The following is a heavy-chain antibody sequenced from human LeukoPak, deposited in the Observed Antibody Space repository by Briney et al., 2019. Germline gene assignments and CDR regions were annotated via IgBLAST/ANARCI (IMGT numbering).Heavy chain of an antibody. Sequence: ASVKVSCKASGYTFTGYYMHWVRQAPGQGLEWMGWISPNSGGTNYAQKFQGRVTMTRDTSISTAYMELSRLRSDDTAVYYCARVRKTDVVVPAAYVFDYWGQGTLVTVSS. D-gene: IGHD2-2*01. CDR2: ISPNSGGT. CDR3: ARVRKTDVVVPAAYVFDY. J-gene: IGHJ4*02. V-gene: IGHV1-2*02. CDR1: GYTFTGYY.